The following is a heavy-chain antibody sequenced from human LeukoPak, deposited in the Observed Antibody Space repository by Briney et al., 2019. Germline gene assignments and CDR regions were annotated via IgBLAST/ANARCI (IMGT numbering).Heavy chain of an antibody. Sequence: ASVKVSCKASGYTFTSFGISWVRQAPGQGLEWMGWISAYNGNTISAQISQGRVTMTTDTSTSTAYMELRSLRSDDTAVYYCARDLSSSYYYVFDYWGQGTLVTVSS. D-gene: IGHD3-22*01. CDR2: ISAYNGNT. CDR3: ARDLSSSYYYVFDY. V-gene: IGHV1-18*01. CDR1: GYTFTSFG. J-gene: IGHJ4*02.